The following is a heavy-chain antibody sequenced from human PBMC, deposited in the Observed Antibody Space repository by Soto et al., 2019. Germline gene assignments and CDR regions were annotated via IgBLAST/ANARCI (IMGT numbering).Heavy chain of an antibody. Sequence: EVQLVESGGGLVQPGGSLRLSCAASGFTFSNYWMYWVRQAPGKGLVWVSRINSDGSVSSYADSVKGRLTISRDHVKNTLYLQMDSLRAEDTAVYYCARGDCVGGTCYSLAGSFYYYMDVWGKGTTVTVFS. CDR1: GFTFSNYW. CDR3: ARGDCVGGTCYSLAGSFYYYMDV. D-gene: IGHD2-15*01. J-gene: IGHJ6*03. V-gene: IGHV3-74*01. CDR2: INSDGSVS.